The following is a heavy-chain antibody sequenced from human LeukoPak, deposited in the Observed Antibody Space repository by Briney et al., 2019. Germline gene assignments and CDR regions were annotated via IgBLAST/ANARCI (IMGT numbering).Heavy chain of an antibody. D-gene: IGHD1-14*01. CDR2: IIPIFGTA. CDR3: ARDRDHLGSFFDY. Sequence: ASVKVSCKASGGTFSSYAISWVRQAPGQGLEWMGGIIPIFGTANYAQKFQGRVTITTDESTSTAYRELSSLRSEDTAVYYCARDRDHLGSFFDYWGQGTLVTVSS. V-gene: IGHV1-69*05. J-gene: IGHJ4*02. CDR1: GGTFSSYA.